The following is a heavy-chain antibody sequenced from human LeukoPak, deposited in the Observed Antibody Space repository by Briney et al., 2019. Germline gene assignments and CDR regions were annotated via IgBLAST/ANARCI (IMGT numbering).Heavy chain of an antibody. CDR2: IYWDDGK. Sequence: ESGPTLVKPTETLTLTCAFSGFSLSTSGVGVGWIRQPQGKALEWLELIYWDDGKRSSPSLKSRITITKDTSKNQVVLTMTNMEPVDTATYYCAHSMGSGYETDAFDMWGEGTMVSAST. CDR1: GFSLSTSGVG. V-gene: IGHV2-5*02. J-gene: IGHJ3*02. D-gene: IGHD6-25*01. CDR3: AHSMGSGYETDAFDM.